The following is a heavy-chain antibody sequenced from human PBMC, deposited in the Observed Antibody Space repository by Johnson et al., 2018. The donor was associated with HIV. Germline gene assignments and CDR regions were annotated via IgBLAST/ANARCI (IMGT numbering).Heavy chain of an antibody. CDR1: GFTFSKYG. D-gene: IGHD2-21*01. Sequence: QVQLVESGGGVVQPGGSLRLSCAASGFTFSKYGVHWVRQAPGKGLEWVAVISYDGSNKNYADSVKGRFTISRDNSKNSLYLQMNNLRTEDTGVYYCAKAYCPGCDGFDIWGQGTMVTVSS. J-gene: IGHJ3*02. CDR3: AKAYCPGCDGFDI. V-gene: IGHV3-30*18. CDR2: ISYDGSNK.